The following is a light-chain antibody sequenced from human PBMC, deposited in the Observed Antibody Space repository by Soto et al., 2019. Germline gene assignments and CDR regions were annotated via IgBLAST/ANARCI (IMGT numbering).Light chain of an antibody. CDR3: QQYNNWPPIN. J-gene: IGKJ5*01. CDR2: GAS. V-gene: IGKV3-15*01. CDR1: QSVSSN. Sequence: EIVMAQSPGSLSLSPGEIATLSCRASQSVSSNLAWYQQKPGQAPRLLIYGASTRATGIPARFSGSGSGTEFTLTISSLQSEDFAVYYCQQYNNWPPINFGQGTRLEIK.